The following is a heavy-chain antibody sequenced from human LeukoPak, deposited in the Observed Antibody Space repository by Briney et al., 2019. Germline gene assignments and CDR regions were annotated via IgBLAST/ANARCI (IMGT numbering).Heavy chain of an antibody. CDR3: ASRVYGGNDY. J-gene: IGHJ4*02. D-gene: IGHD4-23*01. V-gene: IGHV4-34*01. CDR2: INHSGST. Sequence: SETLSLTCAVYGGSFSGYYWSWIRQPPGKGLEWIGEINHSGSTNYNPSLKSRVTISEDTSKNQFSLKLSSVTAADTAVYYCASRVYGGNDYWGQGTLVTVSS. CDR1: GGSFSGYY.